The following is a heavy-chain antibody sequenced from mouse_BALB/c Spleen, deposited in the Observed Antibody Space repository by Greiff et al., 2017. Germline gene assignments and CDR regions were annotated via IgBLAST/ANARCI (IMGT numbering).Heavy chain of an antibody. CDR3: ARGDDPYYAMDY. Sequence: QVQLKESGPQLVRPGASVKISCKASGYSFTSYWMHWVKQRPGQGLEWIGMIDPSDSETRLNQKFKDKATLTVDKSSSTAYMQLSSPTSEDSAVYYCARGDDPYYAMDYWGQGTSVTVSS. V-gene: IGHV1S126*01. CDR1: GYSFTSYW. CDR2: IDPSDSET. J-gene: IGHJ4*01.